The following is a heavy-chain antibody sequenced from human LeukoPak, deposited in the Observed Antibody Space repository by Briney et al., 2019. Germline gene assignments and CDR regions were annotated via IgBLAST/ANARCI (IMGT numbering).Heavy chain of an antibody. CDR2: ISWNSGSI. D-gene: IGHD2-21*01. CDR3: AKGSTYCGGDCYGYYFDY. V-gene: IGHV3-9*03. J-gene: IGHJ4*02. Sequence: GRSLRLSCAASGFTFDDDAMHWVRQAPGKGLEWVSGISWNSGSIGYADSVKGRFTISRDNAKNSLYLQMNSLRAEDMALYYCAKGSTYCGGDCYGYYFDYWGQGTLVIVSS. CDR1: GFTFDDDA.